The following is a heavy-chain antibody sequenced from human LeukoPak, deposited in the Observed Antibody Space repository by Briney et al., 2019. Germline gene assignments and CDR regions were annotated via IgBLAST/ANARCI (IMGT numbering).Heavy chain of an antibody. CDR3: ARAYGDYWFDP. V-gene: IGHV4-31*03. D-gene: IGHD4-17*01. Sequence: KASETLSLTCTVSGGSISSSSYYWGWIRQPPGKGLEWIGYIYYSGSTYYNPSLKSRVTISVDTSKNQFSLKLSSVTAADTAVYYCARAYGDYWFDPWGQGTLVTVSS. CDR2: IYYSGST. CDR1: GGSISSSSYY. J-gene: IGHJ5*02.